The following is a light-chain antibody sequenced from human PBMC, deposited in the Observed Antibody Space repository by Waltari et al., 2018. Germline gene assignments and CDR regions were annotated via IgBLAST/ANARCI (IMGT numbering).Light chain of an antibody. CDR2: DAS. Sequence: DIQMTQSPSTLSASVGDRFTITCRASQSISSWLAWYQQKPGKAPKLLIYDASSLESGVPSRFSGSGSGTEFTLTISSLQPDDFATYYCQHSNTFGQGTKLEIK. V-gene: IGKV1-5*01. CDR1: QSISSW. CDR3: QHSNT. J-gene: IGKJ2*01.